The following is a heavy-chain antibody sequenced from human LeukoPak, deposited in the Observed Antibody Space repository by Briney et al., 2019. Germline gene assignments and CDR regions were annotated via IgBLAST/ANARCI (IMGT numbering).Heavy chain of an antibody. V-gene: IGHV3-33*01. CDR2: IWYDGSTK. D-gene: IGHD2-15*01. Sequence: GRSLRLSCAESGFTFSKYGIHWVRQAPGKGLEWVAVIWYDGSTKYYADSVKGRFTISRDNSKNTLYLQMNSLRAEETAVYYCARDFEYGSSTGVYWG. CDR1: GFTFSKYG. CDR3: ARDFEYGSSTGVY. J-gene: IGHJ4*01.